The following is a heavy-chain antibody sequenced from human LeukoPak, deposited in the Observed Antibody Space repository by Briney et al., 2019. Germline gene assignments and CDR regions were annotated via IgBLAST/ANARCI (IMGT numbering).Heavy chain of an antibody. CDR3: ARRNYPYYFDY. V-gene: IGHV4-39*01. CDR2: ISDTGTT. CDR1: GGSINSRNNY. D-gene: IGHD1-7*01. J-gene: IGHJ4*02. Sequence: PSETLSLPCTVSGGSINSRNNYWGWIRQPPGKGLEWIAIISDTGTTYYSPSLKSRLTISVDTSKNQFSLTLSSVTAADTAVYYCARRNYPYYFDYWGQGTLVTVSS.